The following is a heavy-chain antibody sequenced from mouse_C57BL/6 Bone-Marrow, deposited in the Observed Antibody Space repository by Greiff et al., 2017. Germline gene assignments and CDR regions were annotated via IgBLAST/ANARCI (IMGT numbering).Heavy chain of an antibody. CDR3: ARHADGNDYGFAY. CDR1: GFTFSDYY. D-gene: IGHD2-4*01. CDR2: ISNGGGST. V-gene: IGHV5-12*01. Sequence: EVQLVESGGGLVQPGGSLKLSCAASGFTFSDYYMYWVRQTPEKRLEWVAYISNGGGSTYYPDTVKGRFTISRGNAKNTLYLQMSRLKSEDTAMYYCARHADGNDYGFAYWGQGTLVTVSA. J-gene: IGHJ3*01.